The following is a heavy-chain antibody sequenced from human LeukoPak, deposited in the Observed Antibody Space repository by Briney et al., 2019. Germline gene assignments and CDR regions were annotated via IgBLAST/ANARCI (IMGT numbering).Heavy chain of an antibody. CDR3: ARVDSSGYYYDYFDY. Sequence: SETLSLTCTVSGGSISSYYWSWIRQPPGKGLEWIGYIYYSGSTNYNPSLKSRVTISVDTSKNQSSLKLSSVTAADTAVYYCARVDSSGYYYDYFDYWGQGTLVTVSS. J-gene: IGHJ4*02. V-gene: IGHV4-59*08. CDR1: GGSISSYY. D-gene: IGHD3-22*01. CDR2: IYYSGST.